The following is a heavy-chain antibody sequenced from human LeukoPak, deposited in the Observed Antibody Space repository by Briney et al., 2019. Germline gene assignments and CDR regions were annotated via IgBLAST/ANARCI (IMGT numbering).Heavy chain of an antibody. Sequence: SVKVSCKASGGTFSSYAISWVRQAPRQGLEWMGVIIPIFGTANYAQKFQGRVTITADESTSTAYMELSSLRSEDSAVYYCARGDYYDSSGYYSNWGQGTLVTVSS. CDR1: GGTFSSYA. CDR3: ARGDYYDSSGYYSN. CDR2: IIPIFGTA. V-gene: IGHV1-69*13. D-gene: IGHD3-22*01. J-gene: IGHJ4*02.